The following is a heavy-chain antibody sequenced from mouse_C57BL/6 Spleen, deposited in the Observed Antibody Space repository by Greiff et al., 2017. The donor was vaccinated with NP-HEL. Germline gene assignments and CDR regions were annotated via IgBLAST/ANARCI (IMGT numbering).Heavy chain of an antibody. CDR2: IYPGDGDT. CDR3: AREENSSGYGWFAY. V-gene: IGHV1-80*01. D-gene: IGHD3-2*02. CDR1: GYAFSSYW. Sequence: QVQLKQSGAELVKPGASVKISCKASGYAFSSYWMNWVKQRPGKGLEWIGQIYPGDGDTNYNGKFKGKATLTADKSSSTAYMQLSSLTSEDSAVYFCAREENSSGYGWFAYWGQGTLVTVSA. J-gene: IGHJ3*01.